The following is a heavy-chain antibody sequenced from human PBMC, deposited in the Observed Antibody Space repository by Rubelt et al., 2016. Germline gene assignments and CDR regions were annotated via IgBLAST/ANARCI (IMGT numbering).Heavy chain of an antibody. CDR3: ARDPPYISCFTAWYFDL. CDR1: GGSISSYY. V-gene: IGHV4-59*01. CDR2: LYYSGST. J-gene: IGHJ2*01. Sequence: QVQLQESGPGLVKPSETLSLTCTVSGGSISSYYWSWIRQPPGKGLEWIGYLYYSGSTNYNPSLKGGVPITGDTCKNSVARKRCSVTGADTDGYYWARDPPYISCFTAWYFDLWGRGTLVTVSS. D-gene: IGHD6-19*01.